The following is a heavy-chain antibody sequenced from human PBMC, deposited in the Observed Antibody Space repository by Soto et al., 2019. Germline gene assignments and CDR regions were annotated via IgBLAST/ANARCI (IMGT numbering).Heavy chain of an antibody. D-gene: IGHD5-12*01. CDR2: IYYSGST. V-gene: IGHV4-59*12. CDR1: GGSMSSSC. J-gene: IGHJ3*02. CDR3: AREVATISTPFAFDI. Sequence: LDTLSLTDTFPGGSMSSSCWSSNQQPPGKGLEWIGYIYYSGSTNYNPSLKSRVTISVDTSKNQFSLKLSSVTAADTAVYYCAREVATISTPFAFDIWGQGTMVTVSS.